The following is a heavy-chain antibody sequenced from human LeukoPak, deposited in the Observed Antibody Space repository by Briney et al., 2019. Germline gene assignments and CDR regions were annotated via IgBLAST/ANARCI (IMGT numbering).Heavy chain of an antibody. CDR2: ISSSGSTI. D-gene: IGHD3-16*01. J-gene: IGHJ6*02. Sequence: GGSLRLSCAASRFTFSSYEMNWVRQAPGKGLEWVSYISSSGSTIYYADSEKGRFIISRENAKKSLYLQMNSVRADATAVYYCARVGAVNDMDVWGQGTTVTVSS. CDR1: RFTFSSYE. V-gene: IGHV3-48*03. CDR3: ARVGAVNDMDV.